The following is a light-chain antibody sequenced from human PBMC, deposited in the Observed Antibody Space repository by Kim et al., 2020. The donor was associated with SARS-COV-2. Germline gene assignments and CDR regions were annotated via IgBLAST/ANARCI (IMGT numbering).Light chain of an antibody. CDR1: NIGNKN. CDR2: RDR. V-gene: IGLV3-9*01. CDR3: QVWDSRTVV. J-gene: IGLJ2*01. Sequence: SVALGQTATITCGGNNIGNKNVHWYHQRPGQAPVLVMYRDRKRPSGIPERLSGSNSGNTATLTISRVEAGDEGDYYCQVWDSRTVVFGGGTQLTVL.